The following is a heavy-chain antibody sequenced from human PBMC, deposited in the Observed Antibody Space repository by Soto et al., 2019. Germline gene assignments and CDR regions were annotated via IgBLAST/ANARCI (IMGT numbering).Heavy chain of an antibody. D-gene: IGHD6-13*01. V-gene: IGHV4-34*01. CDR1: GGSFSGYY. CDR3: ARGRGAAAGTTGLYYFDY. Sequence: SETLSLTCAVYGGSFSGYYWSWIRQPPGKGLEWIGEINHSGSTNYNPSLKSRVTISVDTSKNQFSLRLSSVTAADTAVYYCARGRGAAAGTTGLYYFDYWGQGPRSPSPQ. J-gene: IGHJ4*02. CDR2: INHSGST.